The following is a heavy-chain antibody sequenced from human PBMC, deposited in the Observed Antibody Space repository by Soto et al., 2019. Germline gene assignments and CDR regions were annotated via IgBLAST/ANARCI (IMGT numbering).Heavy chain of an antibody. CDR1: GGSISSSNW. CDR3: AIYDSSGSRGFQH. CDR2: IYYSGST. D-gene: IGHD3-22*01. Sequence: PSETLSLTCAVSGGSISSSNWWSWVRQPPGKGLEWIGYIYYSGSTYYNPSLKSRVTISVDTSKNQFSLKLSSVTAADTAVYYCAIYDSSGSRGFQHWGQGTLVTVSS. J-gene: IGHJ1*01. V-gene: IGHV4-4*02.